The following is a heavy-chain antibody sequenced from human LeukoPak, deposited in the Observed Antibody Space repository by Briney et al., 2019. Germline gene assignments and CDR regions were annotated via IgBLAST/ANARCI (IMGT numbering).Heavy chain of an antibody. J-gene: IGHJ4*02. V-gene: IGHV4-30-4*07. CDR2: IYYSGAT. CDR1: GGSISSGGYS. CDR3: ARGEYSSSWRAIFDN. Sequence: SETLSLTCAVSGGSISSGGYSWSWIRQPPGKGLEWIGYIYYSGATYYNPSLKSRVTISVDTSKNQFSLKLSSVTAADTAVYYCARGEYSSSWRAIFDNWGQGTLVTVSS. D-gene: IGHD6-13*01.